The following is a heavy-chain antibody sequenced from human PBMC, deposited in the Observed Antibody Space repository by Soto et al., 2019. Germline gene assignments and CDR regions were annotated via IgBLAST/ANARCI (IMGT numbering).Heavy chain of an antibody. J-gene: IGHJ4*02. D-gene: IGHD1-26*01. Sequence: EVQLLESGGGLVQPGGSLRLSCAASGFTFSSYAMSCVRQAPGKGLEWVSAISGSGGSTYYADSVKGRFTISRDNSKNTLYLQMNSLRAEDTAVYYCAKDRVGAPGIFDYWGQGTLVTVSS. V-gene: IGHV3-23*01. CDR2: ISGSGGST. CDR1: GFTFSSYA. CDR3: AKDRVGAPGIFDY.